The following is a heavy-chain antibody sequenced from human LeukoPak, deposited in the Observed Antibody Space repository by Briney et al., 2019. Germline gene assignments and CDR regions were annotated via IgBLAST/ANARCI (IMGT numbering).Heavy chain of an antibody. J-gene: IGHJ4*02. V-gene: IGHV3-21*01. Sequence: TGGSLRLSCVASGFTFSSYSMNWVRKAPGKGLEWVSSISSSSSYIYYADSVKGRFTISRDNAKNSLYLQMSSLRAEDTAVYYCARGDRDLYCSSTSCYPVLGGQGTLVTVSS. CDR1: GFTFSSYS. CDR2: ISSSSSYI. CDR3: ARGDRDLYCSSTSCYPVL. D-gene: IGHD2-2*01.